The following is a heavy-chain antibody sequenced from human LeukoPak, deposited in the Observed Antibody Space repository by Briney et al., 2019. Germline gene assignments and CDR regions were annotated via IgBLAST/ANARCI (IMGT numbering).Heavy chain of an antibody. CDR1: GFTFDDYA. V-gene: IGHV3-9*03. J-gene: IGHJ4*02. CDR3: AKEGRDVYFDY. CDR2: ISWNSGSI. Sequence: GGSLRLSCAASGFTFDDYAMHWVRQAPGKGLEWVSGISWNSGSIGYADSVKGRFTISRDNAKNSLYLQMSSLRAEDMALYYCAKEGRDVYFDYWGQGTLVTVSS.